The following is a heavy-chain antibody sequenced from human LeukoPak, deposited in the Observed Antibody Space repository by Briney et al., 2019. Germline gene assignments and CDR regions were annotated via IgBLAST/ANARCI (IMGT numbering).Heavy chain of an antibody. CDR1: GHSFTSYW. CDR3: ARGVNVGYCSGGSCYLGAFDI. D-gene: IGHD2-15*01. J-gene: IGHJ3*02. CDR2: IYPGDSDT. V-gene: IGHV5-51*01. Sequence: GESLKISCKGSGHSFTSYWIGWVRQMPGKGLEWMGIIYPGDSDTRYSPSFQGQVTISADKSISTAYLQWSSLKASDTAMYYCARGVNVGYCSGGSCYLGAFDIWGQGTMVTVSS.